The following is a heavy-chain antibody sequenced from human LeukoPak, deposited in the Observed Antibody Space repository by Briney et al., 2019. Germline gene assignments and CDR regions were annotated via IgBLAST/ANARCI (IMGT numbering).Heavy chain of an antibody. CDR1: GFSFDDYG. D-gene: IGHD1-1*01. CDR3: ARSTAGSYCDY. Sequence: GGSLRLSCAASGFSFDDYGISWLRQAPGKGLEWVSGINWNGGSTGYADSVKGRFTISRDNAKNSLYLQMNSLRTEDTALYYCARSTAGSYCDYWGQGTLVTVSS. V-gene: IGHV3-20*04. J-gene: IGHJ4*02. CDR2: INWNGGST.